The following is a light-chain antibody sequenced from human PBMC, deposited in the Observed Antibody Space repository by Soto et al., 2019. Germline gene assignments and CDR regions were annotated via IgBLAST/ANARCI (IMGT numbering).Light chain of an antibody. V-gene: IGKV1-39*01. J-gene: IGKJ4*01. CDR1: QPISNF. CDR2: AAS. CDR3: QQSYGSSPRT. Sequence: DIQLTQSPSSLSASLGDTITISCRASQPISNFLNWYQQKPGRAPTLLIYAASILHGGVPSRFSATGSGTEFTLTISSLQPEDFATYYCQQSYGSSPRTFGGGTKVE.